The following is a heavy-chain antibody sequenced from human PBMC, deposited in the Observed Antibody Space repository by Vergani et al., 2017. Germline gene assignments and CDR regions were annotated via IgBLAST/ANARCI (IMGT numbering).Heavy chain of an antibody. D-gene: IGHD6-25*01. CDR2: IHPADSDT. J-gene: IGHJ4*02. CDR1: GYSFTNYW. V-gene: IGHV5-51*01. CDR3: ARLYGRDRSGSKYFDY. Sequence: EVQLVQSGAEVKTPGESLTISCQLSGYSFTNYWLGWVRQMPGKGLEWMGIIHPADSDTRYSPSFQGQVTISVDKSISSAYLQRSSLRASDSAMYYCARLYGRDRSGSKYFDYWGQGTLVTVSS.